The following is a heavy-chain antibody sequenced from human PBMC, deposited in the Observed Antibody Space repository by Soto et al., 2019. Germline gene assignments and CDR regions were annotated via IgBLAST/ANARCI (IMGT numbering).Heavy chain of an antibody. CDR2: IYWNDDK. V-gene: IGHV2-5*01. CDR1: GFSLSTSGVG. CDR3: AHRRPSSGWYGDYFDY. J-gene: IGHJ4*02. D-gene: IGHD6-19*01. Sequence: SGPTLVNPTQTLTLTCTFSGFSLSTSGVGVGWIRQPPGKALEWLALIYWNDDKRYSPSLKSRLTITKDTSKNQVVLPMTNMDPVDTATYYCAHRRPSSGWYGDYFDYWGQGTLVTVSS.